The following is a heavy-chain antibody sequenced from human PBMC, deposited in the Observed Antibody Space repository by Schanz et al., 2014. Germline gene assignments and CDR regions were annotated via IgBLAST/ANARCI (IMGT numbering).Heavy chain of an antibody. D-gene: IGHD3-9*01. CDR1: GFKFSIYA. CDR2: ISYDGRSK. V-gene: IGHV3-30*04. Sequence: QVQLVDSGGGVVQPGRSLRLSCAASGFKFSIYAMHWVRQAPGKGLEWVAVISYDGRSKDYADSVKGRFTISRDNSKNTVFLQMNSLRDEDTAVYYCARDHPHRGVTGYYNDVWGQGTSVTVSS. CDR3: ARDHPHRGVTGYYNDV. J-gene: IGHJ6*02.